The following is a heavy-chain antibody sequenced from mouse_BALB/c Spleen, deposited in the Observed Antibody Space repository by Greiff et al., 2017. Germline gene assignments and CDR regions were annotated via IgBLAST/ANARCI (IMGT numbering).Heavy chain of an antibody. CDR2: ISSGSSTI. V-gene: IGHV5-17*02. J-gene: IGHJ4*01. CDR3: ARCGWDCSSSYNYAMGY. Sequence: EVKLMESGGGLVQPGGSRKLSCAASGFTFSSFGMHWVRQAPEKGLEWVAYISSGSSTIYYADTVKGRFTISRDNPKNTLFLQMTSLRSEDTAMYYCARCGWDCSSSYNYAMGYWGQGTSVTVSS. D-gene: IGHD1-1*01. CDR1: GFTFSSFG.